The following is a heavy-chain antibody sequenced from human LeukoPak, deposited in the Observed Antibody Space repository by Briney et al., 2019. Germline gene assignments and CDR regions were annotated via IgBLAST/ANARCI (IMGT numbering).Heavy chain of an antibody. D-gene: IGHD2-2*01. CDR3: ARDGGGRYCSSTSCSRVHAFDI. Sequence: PSETLSLTCAVYGGSFSGYYWSWIRQPPGKGLEWIGEINHSGSTNYNPSLESRVTISVDTSKNQFSLKLSSVTAADTAVYYCARDGGGRYCSSTSCSRVHAFDIWGQGTMVTVSS. J-gene: IGHJ3*02. CDR2: INHSGST. V-gene: IGHV4-34*01. CDR1: GGSFSGYY.